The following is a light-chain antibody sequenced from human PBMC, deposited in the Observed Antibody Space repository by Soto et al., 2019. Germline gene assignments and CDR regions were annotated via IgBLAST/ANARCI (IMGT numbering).Light chain of an antibody. CDR3: CSYAGSSTFFV. V-gene: IGLV2-23*02. J-gene: IGLJ1*01. CDR2: EVS. Sequence: QSALTQPASVSGSPGQSITISCTGTSSDVGSYNLVSWYQQHPGKAPKLMIYEVSKRPSGVSNRFSGSKSGNTASLTISGLKAEKEVDYYCCSYAGSSTFFVFGPGTKVT. CDR1: SSDVGSYNL.